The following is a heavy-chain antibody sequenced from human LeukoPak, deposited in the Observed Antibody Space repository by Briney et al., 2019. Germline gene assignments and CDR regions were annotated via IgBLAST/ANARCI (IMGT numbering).Heavy chain of an antibody. CDR1: GYTFTSYG. V-gene: IGHV1-18*01. CDR3: ARVSPPRYSSGWGLDAFDI. J-gene: IGHJ3*02. Sequence: ASVKVSCKASGYTFTSYGISWVRQAPGQGLEWMGWISAYNGNTNYAQKLQGRVTMTTDTSTSTAYMELRSLRSDDTAVYYCARVSPPRYSSGWGLDAFDIWGRGTMVTVSS. CDR2: ISAYNGNT. D-gene: IGHD6-19*01.